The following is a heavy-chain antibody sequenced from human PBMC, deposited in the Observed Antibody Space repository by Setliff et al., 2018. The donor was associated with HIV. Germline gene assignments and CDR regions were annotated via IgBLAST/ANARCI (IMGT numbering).Heavy chain of an antibody. J-gene: IGHJ4*02. Sequence: NPSETLSLTCTVFGGSINNFYWSWLRHPPGKGLEWIGYVYTRGSTNYNPSLKSRVTISVDTSKKKFSLKVNSVTAADTAVYYCARSPRIGVAGEFEYWAQGTLVTVSS. V-gene: IGHV4-4*09. CDR2: VYTRGST. CDR1: GGSINNFY. D-gene: IGHD6-19*01. CDR3: ARSPRIGVAGEFEY.